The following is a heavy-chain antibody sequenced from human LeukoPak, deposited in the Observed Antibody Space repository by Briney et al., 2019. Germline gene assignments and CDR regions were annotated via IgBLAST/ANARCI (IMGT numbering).Heavy chain of an antibody. CDR3: ARLDNVGGSFRYTNWFD. V-gene: IGHV4-59*01. CDR1: GGSITSYY. CDR2: IYYSGST. D-gene: IGHD3-16*02. J-gene: IGHJ5*01. Sequence: SETLSLTCTVSGGSITSYYWSWIRQPPGKGLELIGYIYYSGSTNYNPSLKSRVTISVDTSKNQFSLNLSSVTAADSPAYYCARLDNVGGSFRYTNWFD.